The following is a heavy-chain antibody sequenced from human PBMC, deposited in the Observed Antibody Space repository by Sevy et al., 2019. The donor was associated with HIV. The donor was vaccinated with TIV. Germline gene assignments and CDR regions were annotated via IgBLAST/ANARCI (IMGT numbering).Heavy chain of an antibody. CDR1: GGTFSSYA. Sequence: ASVKVSCKASGGTFSSYAISWVRQAPGQGLEWMGGIIPIFGTANYAQKFQGRVTITADESTSTAYMELGSLRSEDTAVYYCARDPQGGNWFDPWGQGTLVTVSS. V-gene: IGHV1-69*13. D-gene: IGHD3-16*01. CDR2: IIPIFGTA. J-gene: IGHJ5*02. CDR3: ARDPQGGNWFDP.